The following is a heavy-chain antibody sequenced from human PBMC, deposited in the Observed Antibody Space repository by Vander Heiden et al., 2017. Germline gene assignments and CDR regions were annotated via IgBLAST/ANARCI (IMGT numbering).Heavy chain of an antibody. CDR1: GFTFSSYA. CDR2: SSGSGGST. Sequence: EVQLLESEGGLVQPGGSLRLACAASGFTFSSYAMSWVRQAPGKGLEWVSASSGSGGSTFYADSVRGRFAISRDFSKNTVYLQMNSLRAEDTAVYYCAKGAAAAHWGQGTLVTVSS. J-gene: IGHJ4*02. CDR3: AKGAAAAH. D-gene: IGHD6-6*01. V-gene: IGHV3-23*01.